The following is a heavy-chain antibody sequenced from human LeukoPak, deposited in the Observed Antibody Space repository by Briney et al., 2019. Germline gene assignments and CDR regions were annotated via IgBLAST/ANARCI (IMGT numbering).Heavy chain of an antibody. Sequence: GGSLRLSCAASGFTFSSYAMSWVRLAPGKGLEWVSAISGSGGSTYYADSAKGRFTISRDNSKNTLYLQMNSLRAEDTAVYYCARDDCTGSSCYLDYWGQGTLVTVSS. V-gene: IGHV3-23*01. CDR2: ISGSGGST. J-gene: IGHJ4*02. CDR1: GFTFSSYA. D-gene: IGHD2-15*01. CDR3: ARDDCTGSSCYLDY.